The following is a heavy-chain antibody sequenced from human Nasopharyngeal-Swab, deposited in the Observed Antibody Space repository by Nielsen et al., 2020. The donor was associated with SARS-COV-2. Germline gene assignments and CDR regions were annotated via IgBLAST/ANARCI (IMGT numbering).Heavy chain of an antibody. CDR2: INPSGGST. D-gene: IGHD3-3*01. J-gene: IGHJ6*02. CDR3: ARAGRITIFEGAYGMDV. CDR1: GYTFTSYY. V-gene: IGHV1-46*01. Sequence: SVKVSCKASGYTFTSYYMHWVRQAPGQGLEWMGIINPSGGSTSYAQKFQGRVTMTRDTSTSTVYMDLSSLRSEDTAIYYCARAGRITIFEGAYGMDVWGQGTTVTVSS.